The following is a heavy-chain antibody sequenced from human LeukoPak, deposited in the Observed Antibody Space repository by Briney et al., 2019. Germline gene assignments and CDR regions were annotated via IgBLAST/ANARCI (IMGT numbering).Heavy chain of an antibody. V-gene: IGHV3-7*01. Sequence: GGSLRLSCAASGFTFRDYWMSWVRQAPGKGREWVATIDQDGRDKFSVDSVKGRFTISRDNARNSMYLQMKSLRVEDTAVYYCAKTSLGWLDPWGQGALVTVSS. CDR1: GFTFRDYW. CDR2: IDQDGRDK. J-gene: IGHJ5*02. D-gene: IGHD7-27*01. CDR3: AKTSLGWLDP.